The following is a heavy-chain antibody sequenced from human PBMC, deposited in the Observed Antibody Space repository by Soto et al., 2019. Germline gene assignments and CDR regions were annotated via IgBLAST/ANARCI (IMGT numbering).Heavy chain of an antibody. D-gene: IGHD6-19*01. CDR1: GFTFSSFP. V-gene: IGHV3-30-3*02. J-gene: IGHJ4*02. CDR3: AKDQWQLMF. CDR2: ISSDGSNK. Sequence: GGSLRLSCAASGFTFSSFPMHWVRQAPGRGLEWVALISSDGSNKYYADSLKGHFTISRDNSKNTVYLQMNSLRADDTAVYYCAKDQWQLMFWGRGTLVTVST.